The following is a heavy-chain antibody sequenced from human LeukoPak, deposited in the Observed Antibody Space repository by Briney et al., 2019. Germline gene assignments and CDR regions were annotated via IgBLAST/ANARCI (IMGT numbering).Heavy chain of an antibody. CDR2: INPNSGGT. Sequence: ASVKVSCKASGYTFTGYYMHWVRQAPGQGLEWMGWINPNSGGTNYAQKFQGRVTMTRDTSISTAYMELSRLRSDDTAVYYCARGRPPLYYYDSSGYYYDSPFDYWGQGTLVTVSS. V-gene: IGHV1-2*02. CDR1: GYTFTGYY. CDR3: ARGRPPLYYYDSSGYYYDSPFDY. J-gene: IGHJ4*02. D-gene: IGHD3-22*01.